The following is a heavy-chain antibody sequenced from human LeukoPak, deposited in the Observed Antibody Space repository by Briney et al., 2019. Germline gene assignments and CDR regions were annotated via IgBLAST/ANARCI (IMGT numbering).Heavy chain of an antibody. CDR2: IYYSGST. Sequence: SETLSLTCTVSGGSITSSYWSWIRQTPGKGLEWIGYIYYSGSTSYNPSLMSRATISIDTSKNQFSLKLTSVTAADTAVYYCAEHIYGGSIAFDIWGQQTVVTVSS. D-gene: IGHD4-23*01. V-gene: IGHV4-59*01. CDR1: GGSITSSY. CDR3: AEHIYGGSIAFDI. J-gene: IGHJ3*02.